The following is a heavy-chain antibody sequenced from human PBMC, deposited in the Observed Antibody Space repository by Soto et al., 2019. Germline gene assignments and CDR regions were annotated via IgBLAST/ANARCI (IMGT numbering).Heavy chain of an antibody. CDR1: GFTFSSYS. Sequence: GGSLRLSCAASGFTFSSYSMNWVRQAPGKGLEWVSSISSSSSYIYYADSVKGRFTISRDNAKNSLYLQMNSLRAEDTAVYYCARAFPYYDILTGYRSDAFDIWGQGTMVTVSS. J-gene: IGHJ3*02. CDR3: ARAFPYYDILTGYRSDAFDI. V-gene: IGHV3-21*01. CDR2: ISSSSSYI. D-gene: IGHD3-9*01.